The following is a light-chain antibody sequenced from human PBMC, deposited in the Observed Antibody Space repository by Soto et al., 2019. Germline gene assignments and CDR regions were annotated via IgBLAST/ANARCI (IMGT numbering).Light chain of an antibody. J-gene: IGKJ4*01. Sequence: EIVLTQSPATLSLSPGERATLSCRASQSVSSYLAWYQQKPGQAPRLLIYVASNRATGIPARFSGSGSGTDFTLTISRLAPEDFAVYYCQQRSNWPFTFGGGTKVEIK. CDR1: QSVSSY. CDR2: VAS. V-gene: IGKV3-11*01. CDR3: QQRSNWPFT.